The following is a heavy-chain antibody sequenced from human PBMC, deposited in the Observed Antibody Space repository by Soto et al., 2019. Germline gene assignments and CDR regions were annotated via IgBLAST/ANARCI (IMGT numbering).Heavy chain of an antibody. Sequence: GASVKVSCKASGYTFTGYYMHWVRQAPGQGLEWMGWINPNSGGTNYAQKFQGRVTMTRDTSISTAYMELSRLRSDDTAVYYCARLGYSSSWYGPHYYYGMDVWGQGTTVTVSS. D-gene: IGHD6-13*01. J-gene: IGHJ6*02. CDR2: INPNSGGT. V-gene: IGHV1-2*02. CDR1: GYTFTGYY. CDR3: ARLGYSSSWYGPHYYYGMDV.